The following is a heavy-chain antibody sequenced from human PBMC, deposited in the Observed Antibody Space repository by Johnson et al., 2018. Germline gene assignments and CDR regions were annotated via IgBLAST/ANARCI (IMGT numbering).Heavy chain of an antibody. D-gene: IGHD2-15*01. Sequence: QVQLVESGGGLVQPGGSLRLSCAASGFTVSSNYMSWIRQAPGKGLEGVSYISSSGSTIYYADSVKGRFTLSRDHAKNSLYLQMNSLIAEDTAVYYSARGDGYCSGGSCKYYYYGMDVWGQGTTVTVSS. J-gene: IGHJ6*02. V-gene: IGHV3-11*04. CDR2: ISSSGSTI. CDR1: GFTVSSNY. CDR3: ARGDGYCSGGSCKYYYYGMDV.